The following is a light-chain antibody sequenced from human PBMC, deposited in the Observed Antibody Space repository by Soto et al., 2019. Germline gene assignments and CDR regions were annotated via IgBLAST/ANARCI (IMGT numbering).Light chain of an antibody. J-gene: IGLJ1*01. CDR3: SSYTSSSLYV. CDR2: DVS. V-gene: IGLV2-14*01. CDR1: SSDVGGYNY. Sequence: QSALTQPASVSGSPGQSITISCTGTSSDVGGYNYVSWYQQHPGKAPKLIIYDVSNRPSGVSNRFSASKSGNTASLTISGLQAEDEADYYCSSYTSSSLYVFGTGTKLTVL.